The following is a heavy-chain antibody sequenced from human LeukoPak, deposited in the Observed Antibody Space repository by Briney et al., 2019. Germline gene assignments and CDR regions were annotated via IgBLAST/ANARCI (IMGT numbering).Heavy chain of an antibody. V-gene: IGHV3-21*01. CDR3: ARDLGSGSLHY. CDR1: GFTFSSYS. CDR2: ISSSSSYI. Sequence: GGSLRLSCAASGFTFSSYSMNWVRQAPGKGLEWVSSISSSSSYIYYADSVKGRFTISRDNSKNTLYLQMNSLRVEDTAVYYCARDLGSGSLHYWGQGTLVTVSS. D-gene: IGHD1-26*01. J-gene: IGHJ4*02.